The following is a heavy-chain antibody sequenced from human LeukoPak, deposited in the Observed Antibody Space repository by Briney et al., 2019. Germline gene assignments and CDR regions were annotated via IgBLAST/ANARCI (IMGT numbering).Heavy chain of an antibody. CDR2: IYHSWST. J-gene: IGHJ6*04. Sequence: SETLSLTCAVSGYSISSGYYWGWIRQPPGKGLEWIGSIYHSWSTYYNPSLKSRVTISVDTSKNQFPLKLSSVTAADTAVYYCARSPGGMDVWGKGTTVTVSS. CDR3: ARSPGGMDV. V-gene: IGHV4-38-2*01. CDR1: GYSISSGYY.